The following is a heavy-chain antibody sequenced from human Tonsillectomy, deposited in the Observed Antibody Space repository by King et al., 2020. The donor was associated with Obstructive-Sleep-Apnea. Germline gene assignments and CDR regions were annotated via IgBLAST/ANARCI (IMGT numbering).Heavy chain of an antibody. V-gene: IGHV4-34*01. CDR2: INHSGST. J-gene: IGHJ5*02. CDR1: GGSFSGYH. Sequence: VQLQQWGAGLLKPSETLSLTCAVYGGSFSGYHWSWIRQPPGKGLEWIGEINHSGSTNYNPSLKSRVTISVDTSKNQFSLKLSSVTAADTAVYYCARGAQYVWGSSGFDPWGQGTLVTVSS. D-gene: IGHD3-16*01. CDR3: ARGAQYVWGSSGFDP.